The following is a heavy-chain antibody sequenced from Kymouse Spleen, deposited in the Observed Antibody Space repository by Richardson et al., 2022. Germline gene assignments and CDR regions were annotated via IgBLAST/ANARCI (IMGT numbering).Heavy chain of an antibody. CDR2: INHSGST. D-gene: IGHD3-3*01. Sequence: QVQLQQWGAGLLKPSETLSLTCAVYGGSFSGYYWSWIRQPPGKGLEWIGEINHSGSTNYNPSLKSRVTISVDTSKNQFSLKLSSVTAADTAVYYCARFTIFGVVPGWGQGTMVTVSS. V-gene: IGHV4-34*01. CDR1: GGSFSGYY. CDR3: ARFTIFGVVPG. J-gene: IGHJ3*02.